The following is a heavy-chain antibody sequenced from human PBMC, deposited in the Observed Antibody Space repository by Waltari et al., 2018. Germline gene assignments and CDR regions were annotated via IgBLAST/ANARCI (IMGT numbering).Heavy chain of an antibody. Sequence: EVQLVESGGGLVQPGGSLRLSCAASGFTLSSYWMSWVRQAPGKGPEWVANIKKDGSEEYYVDSWRGRFTISRDNAKNSLYLQMNSLRPEDTAVYYCARDQWFAFDIWGQGTMVTVSS. D-gene: IGHD3-22*01. J-gene: IGHJ3*02. CDR2: IKKDGSEE. V-gene: IGHV3-7*01. CDR1: GFTLSSYW. CDR3: ARDQWFAFDI.